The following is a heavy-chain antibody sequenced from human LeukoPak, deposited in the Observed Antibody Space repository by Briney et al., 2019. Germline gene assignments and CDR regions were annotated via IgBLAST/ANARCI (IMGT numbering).Heavy chain of an antibody. Sequence: ASVKVSCKASGYTFTSYYMHWVRQAPGQGLEWMGWINPNSGGTNYAQKFQGRVTMTRDTSISTAYMELSRLRSDDTAVYYCARDRENFWSGYYDGYYYYMDVWGKGTTVTVSS. CDR3: ARDRENFWSGYYDGYYYYMDV. D-gene: IGHD3-3*01. J-gene: IGHJ6*03. CDR2: INPNSGGT. V-gene: IGHV1-2*02. CDR1: GYTFTSYY.